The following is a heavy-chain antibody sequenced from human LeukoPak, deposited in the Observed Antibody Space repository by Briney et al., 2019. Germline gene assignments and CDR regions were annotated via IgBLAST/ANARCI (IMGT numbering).Heavy chain of an antibody. J-gene: IGHJ6*03. Sequence: ASVKVSCKASGSTFTSYGISWVRQAPGQGLEWMGWISAYNGNTNYAQKLQGRVTMTTDTSTSTAHMELRSLRSDDTAVNYCARGYYGSGSYYNSGYYYYYMDVWGKGTTVTVSS. CDR1: GSTFTSYG. V-gene: IGHV1-18*01. CDR2: ISAYNGNT. D-gene: IGHD3-10*01. CDR3: ARGYYGSGSYYNSGYYYYYMDV.